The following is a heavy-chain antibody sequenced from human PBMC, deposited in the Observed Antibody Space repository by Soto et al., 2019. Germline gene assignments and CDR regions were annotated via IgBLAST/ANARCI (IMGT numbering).Heavy chain of an antibody. Sequence: QVQLQQWGAGLLKPSETLSLTCAVYGGSFSGYYWSWIRQPPGKGLEWIGEINHSGSTNYNPSLKSRVTISVDTSKNQFSLKLSSVTAADTAVYYCARGRPSMDFWSGYYFDYWGQGTLVTVSS. V-gene: IGHV4-34*01. CDR3: ARGRPSMDFWSGYYFDY. CDR2: INHSGST. CDR1: GGSFSGYY. J-gene: IGHJ4*02. D-gene: IGHD3-3*01.